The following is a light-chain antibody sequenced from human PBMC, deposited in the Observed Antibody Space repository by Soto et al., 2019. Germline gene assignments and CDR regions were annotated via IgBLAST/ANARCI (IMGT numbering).Light chain of an antibody. Sequence: QPVLTEPPSASESPGRRFTIPCSGNNSNIGSSTVIWYQQFPGTAPKLLIYSNNQRPSGVPDRFSGSKSGTSASLAISGLQSEDEADYYCVAWDDRLDGYVFGTGTKVTVL. CDR2: SNN. CDR3: VAWDDRLDGYV. V-gene: IGLV1-44*01. J-gene: IGLJ1*01. CDR1: NSNIGSST.